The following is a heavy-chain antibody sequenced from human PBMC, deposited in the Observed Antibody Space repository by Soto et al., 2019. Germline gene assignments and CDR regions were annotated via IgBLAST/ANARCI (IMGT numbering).Heavy chain of an antibody. CDR1: GFTFSSYW. CDR2: INSDGSST. Sequence: GAQRRSCAASGFTFSSYWMHWVRQAPGKGLVWVSRINSDGSSTSYADSANCRLTISTDNAKNTLYLQMNSLRAEDTAVYYCARDSHPYYSDSSGYFNWFDPWGQGTLFTVSS. CDR3: ARDSHPYYSDSSGYFNWFDP. J-gene: IGHJ5*02. D-gene: IGHD3-22*01. V-gene: IGHV3-74*01.